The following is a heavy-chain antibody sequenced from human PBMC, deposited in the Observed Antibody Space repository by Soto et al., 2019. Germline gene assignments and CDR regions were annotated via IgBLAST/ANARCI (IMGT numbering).Heavy chain of an antibody. CDR2: IYWDDDK. CDR3: SLSLITFGGVIAKIFDY. CDR1: GFSLSTSGGG. D-gene: IGHD3-16*02. V-gene: IGHV2-5*02. Sequence: SGPTLVNPTQTLTLTCTFSGFSLSTSGGGVGWIRQPPGKALEWLALIYWDDDKRYSPSLNCSPTITNDSSKNQVVLTMTYMDPVDTATYFCSLSLITFGGVIAKIFDYWGQGTLVTVSS. J-gene: IGHJ4*02.